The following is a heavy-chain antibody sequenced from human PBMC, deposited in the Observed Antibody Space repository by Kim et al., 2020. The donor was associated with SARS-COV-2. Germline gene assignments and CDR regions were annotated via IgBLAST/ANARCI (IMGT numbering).Heavy chain of an antibody. V-gene: IGHV1-18*01. J-gene: IGHJ6*02. CDR3: ARRVAAAGTDTLVPQEYYYYYYGMDV. D-gene: IGHD6-13*01. CDR2: ISAYNGNT. CDR1: GYTFTSYG. Sequence: ASVKVSCKASGYTFTSYGISWVRQAPGQGLEWMGWISAYNGNTNYAQKLQGRVTMTTDTSTSTAYMELRSLRSDDTAVYYCARRVAAAGTDTLVPQEYYYYYYGMDVWGQGTTVTVSS.